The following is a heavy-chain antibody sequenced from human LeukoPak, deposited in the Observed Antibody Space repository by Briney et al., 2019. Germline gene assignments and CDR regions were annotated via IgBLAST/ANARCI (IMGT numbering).Heavy chain of an antibody. J-gene: IGHJ4*03. CDR3: ARVRFELAKGPFGY. Sequence: SETLCLSCAVSGYTISSGYNCGWLRQPPGKGLEGVGIIYHSGSTYYNQSLKGRFTISRDTSQNQSSLKLNSLTAADTAVCYWARVRFELAKGPFGYWGPGTLVTVSS. V-gene: IGHV4-38-2*01. CDR1: GYTISSGYN. D-gene: IGHD2-21*01. CDR2: IYHSGST.